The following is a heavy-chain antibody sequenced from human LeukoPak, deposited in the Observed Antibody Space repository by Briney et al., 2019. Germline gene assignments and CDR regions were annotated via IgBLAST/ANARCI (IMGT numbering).Heavy chain of an antibody. J-gene: IGHJ4*02. V-gene: IGHV3-21*01. D-gene: IGHD6-19*01. CDR1: GFTFSSYS. CDR2: ISSSSSYI. CDR3: AREPSSGWFDY. Sequence: GGSLRLSCAASGFTFSSYSMNWVRQAPGKGLEWVSSISSSSSYIYYADSVKGRLTISRDNAKNSLYLQMNSLRAEDTAVYYCAREPSSGWFDYWGQGTLVTVSS.